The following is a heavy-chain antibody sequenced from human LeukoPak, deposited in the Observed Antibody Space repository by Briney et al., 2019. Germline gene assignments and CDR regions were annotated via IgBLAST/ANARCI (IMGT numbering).Heavy chain of an antibody. CDR1: GGSISSSSYY. CDR3: ARSGQHLFDF. Sequence: LSLTCPVSGGSISSSSYYWGWVRQAPGKGLEWVSYISSSGGTISYADSVKGRFTISRDNAKNSLYLQMNSLRAEDTAIYYCARSGQHLFDFWGQGTLVTVSS. D-gene: IGHD6-13*01. J-gene: IGHJ4*02. CDR2: ISSSGGTI. V-gene: IGHV3-48*03.